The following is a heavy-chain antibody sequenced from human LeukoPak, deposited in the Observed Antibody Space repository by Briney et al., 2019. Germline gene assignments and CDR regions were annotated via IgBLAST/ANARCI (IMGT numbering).Heavy chain of an antibody. CDR2: ISGSGGST. V-gene: IGHV3-23*01. CDR3: AKAASYDFWSGSPNFDY. J-gene: IGHJ4*02. CDR1: GFTLSSYA. Sequence: GGSLRLSCAASGFTLSSYAMSWARQAPGEGLEWVSAISGSGGSTYYADCVKGRFTISRDNTKNTLYLQMNSLRAEDTAVYYCAKAASYDFWSGSPNFDYWGQGTLVTVSS. D-gene: IGHD3-3*01.